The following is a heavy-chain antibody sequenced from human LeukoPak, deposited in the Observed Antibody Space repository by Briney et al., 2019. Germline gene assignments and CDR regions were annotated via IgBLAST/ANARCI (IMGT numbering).Heavy chain of an antibody. Sequence: GESLKISCKGSGYSFTSYWIGWVRQMPGKGLEWMGIIYPGDSDTRYSPSFQGQVTISADTSISTAYLQWSSLKASDTAMYYCARPRIVGAQVDAFDIWGQGTMVTVSS. CDR3: ARPRIVGAQVDAFDI. D-gene: IGHD1-26*01. CDR1: GYSFTSYW. CDR2: IYPGDSDT. J-gene: IGHJ3*02. V-gene: IGHV5-51*01.